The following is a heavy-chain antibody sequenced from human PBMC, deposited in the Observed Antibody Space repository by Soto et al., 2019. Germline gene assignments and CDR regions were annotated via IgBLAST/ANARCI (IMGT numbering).Heavy chain of an antibody. CDR1: GYTFTSYG. CDR2: ISAYNGNT. Sequence: QVQLVQSGAEVKKPGASVKVSCKASGYTFTSYGISWVRQAPGQGLEWMGWISAYNGNTNYAQKLQGRVTMTTDTSTSTAYMELRSLRSDDTAVSYCARGGSNWNYGPTNPNYFDYWGQGTLVTVSS. D-gene: IGHD1-7*01. CDR3: ARGGSNWNYGPTNPNYFDY. J-gene: IGHJ4*02. V-gene: IGHV1-18*01.